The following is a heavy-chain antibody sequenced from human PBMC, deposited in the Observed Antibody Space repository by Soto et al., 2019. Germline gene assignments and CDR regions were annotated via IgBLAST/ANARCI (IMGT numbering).Heavy chain of an antibody. CDR3: ARGTGVAVVTPNAFDI. V-gene: IGHV1-69*12. Sequence: QVQLVQSGAEVKKPGSSVKVSCKASGGTFSSYAISWVRQAPGQGLEWMGGIIPIFGTANYAQKSQGRVTIPADDXTXXAYRELSSLRSEDTAVYYCARGTGVAVVTPNAFDIWGQGTMVTVSS. CDR1: GGTFSSYA. J-gene: IGHJ3*02. D-gene: IGHD2-21*02. CDR2: IIPIFGTA.